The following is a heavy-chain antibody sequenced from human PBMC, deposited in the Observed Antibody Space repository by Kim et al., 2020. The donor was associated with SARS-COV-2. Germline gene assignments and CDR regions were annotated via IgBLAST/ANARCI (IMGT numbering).Heavy chain of an antibody. J-gene: IGHJ6*02. CDR3: ATQVALVGATGDYYYYGMDV. CDR1: GGTFSSYA. Sequence: SVKVSCKASGGTFSSYAISWVRQAPGQGLEWMGGIIPIFGTANYAQKFQGRVTITADESTSTAYMELSSLRSEDTAVYYCATQVALVGATGDYYYYGMDVWGQGTTVTVSS. V-gene: IGHV1-69*13. D-gene: IGHD1-26*01. CDR2: IIPIFGTA.